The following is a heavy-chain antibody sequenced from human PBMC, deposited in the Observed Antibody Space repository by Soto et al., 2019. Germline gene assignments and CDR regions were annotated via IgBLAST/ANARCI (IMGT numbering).Heavy chain of an antibody. CDR3: ATSYGSGYRAFDY. CDR1: GDTFSFYT. V-gene: IGHV1-69*02. Sequence: QVQLVQSGAEVKKPGSSVKVSCKASGDTFSFYTINWVRQATGLGLEWMGRVNPILSMSNYAQKFQGRVTMTADKSTNTAYMELRSLRSEDTAFYYCATSYGSGYRAFDYWGQGALVTVSS. J-gene: IGHJ4*02. CDR2: VNPILSMS. D-gene: IGHD3-10*01.